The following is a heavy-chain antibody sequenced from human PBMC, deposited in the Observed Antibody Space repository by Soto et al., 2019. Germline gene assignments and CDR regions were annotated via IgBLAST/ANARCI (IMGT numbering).Heavy chain of an antibody. V-gene: IGHV1-69*12. D-gene: IGHD5-12*01. CDR1: GGTFSRDA. J-gene: IGHJ4*02. Sequence: QVQLVQSGAEVKKPGSSVKVSCKASGGTFSRDAISWVRQAPGQGLEWMGGIIPIFGTVNYAQKFQGRVTITGDEPTATAYRGRGSLGSEDRAGYYCAKGFKPVGYPPPGTSGFDYWGQGTLVTVSS. CDR3: AKGFKPVGYPPPGTSGFDY. CDR2: IIPIFGTV.